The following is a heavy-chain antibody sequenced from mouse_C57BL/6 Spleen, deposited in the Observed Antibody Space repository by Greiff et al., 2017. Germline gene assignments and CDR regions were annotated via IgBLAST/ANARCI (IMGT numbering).Heavy chain of an antibody. CDR3: ARDYY. V-gene: IGHV1-26*01. Sequence: VQLQQSGPELVKPGASVKISCKASGYTFTDYYMNWVKQSHGKSLEWIGDINPNNGGTSYNQKFKGKATLTVDKTSSTAYMELRSLTSEDSAVYYCARDYYWGQGTTHTVSS. J-gene: IGHJ2*01. CDR2: INPNNGGT. CDR1: GYTFTDYY.